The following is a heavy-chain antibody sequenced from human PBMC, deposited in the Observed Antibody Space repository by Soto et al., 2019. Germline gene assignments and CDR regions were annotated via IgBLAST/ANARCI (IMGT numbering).Heavy chain of an antibody. CDR3: AKSGSTSRDWFDS. D-gene: IGHD2-2*01. CDR1: GFTFGSYA. Sequence: EGQLLQAGGGLVQPGGSLRLSCAASGFTFGSYAMSWARQAPGKGLQWVSLVGGDGRGTSYADSVKGRFTISRDNSKDTLHLQMNSLRADDTAIYYCAKSGSTSRDWFDSWGQGILVTVSS. CDR2: VGGDGRGT. V-gene: IGHV3-23*01. J-gene: IGHJ5*01.